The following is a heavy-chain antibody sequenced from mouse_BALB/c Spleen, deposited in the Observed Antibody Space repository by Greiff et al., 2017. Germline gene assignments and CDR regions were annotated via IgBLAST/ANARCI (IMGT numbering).Heavy chain of an antibody. D-gene: IGHD4-1*01. J-gene: IGHJ2*01. Sequence: VQLQQSGAELVRPGALVKLSCKASGFNIKDYYMHWVKQRPEQGLEWIGWIDPENGNTIYDPKFQGKASITADTSSNTAYLQLSSLTSEDTAVYYCARFWDYFDYWRQGPTLTVSS. CDR2: IDPENGNT. CDR3: ARFWDYFDY. V-gene: IGHV14-1*02. CDR1: GFNIKDYY.